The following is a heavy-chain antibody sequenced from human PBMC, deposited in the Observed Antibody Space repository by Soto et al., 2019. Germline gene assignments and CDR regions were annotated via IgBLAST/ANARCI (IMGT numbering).Heavy chain of an antibody. V-gene: IGHV3-33*01. D-gene: IGHD3-10*01. J-gene: IGHJ5*02. CDR1: GFTFSSYG. Sequence: QVQLVESGGGVVQPGRSLRLSCAASGFTFSSYGMHWVRQAPGKGLEWVADIWYDGSNKYYADSVKGSFTISRDNSKNTLYLEMNSLRAEDTAVYYCARASSYYYGSGRGDWFDPWGQGTLVTVSS. CDR3: ARASSYYYGSGRGDWFDP. CDR2: IWYDGSNK.